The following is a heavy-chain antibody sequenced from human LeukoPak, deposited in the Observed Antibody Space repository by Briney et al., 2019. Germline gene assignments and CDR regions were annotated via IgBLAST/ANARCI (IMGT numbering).Heavy chain of an antibody. D-gene: IGHD6-19*01. Sequence: SETLSLTCTVSGGSISSYYWSWIQQPAGKGLEWIGRIYTSGSTNYNPSLKSRVTMSVDTSKNQFSLKLSSVTAADTAVYYCARAYSSGWKNWFDPWGQGTLVTVSS. CDR3: ARAYSSGWKNWFDP. CDR2: IYTSGST. J-gene: IGHJ5*02. CDR1: GGSISSYY. V-gene: IGHV4-4*07.